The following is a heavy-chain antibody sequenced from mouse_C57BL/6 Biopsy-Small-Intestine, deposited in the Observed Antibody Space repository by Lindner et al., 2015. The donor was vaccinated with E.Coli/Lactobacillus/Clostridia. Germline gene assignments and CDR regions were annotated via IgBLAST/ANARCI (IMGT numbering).Heavy chain of an antibody. V-gene: IGHV1-85*01. CDR3: ARRSHYYGSSYWYFDV. D-gene: IGHD1-1*01. CDR1: GYTFTSYD. CDR2: IYPRDGST. J-gene: IGHJ1*03. Sequence: VQLQESGPELVKPGASVKLSCKASGYTFTSYDINWVKQRPGQGLEWIGWIYPRDGSTKCNEKFKGKATLTVDTSSSTAYMELHSLTSEDSAVYFCARRSHYYGSSYWYFDVWGTGTTVTVSS.